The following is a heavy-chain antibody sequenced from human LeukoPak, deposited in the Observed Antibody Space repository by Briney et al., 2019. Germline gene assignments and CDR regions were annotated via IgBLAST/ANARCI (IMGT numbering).Heavy chain of an antibody. CDR2: ISYDGSNK. J-gene: IGHJ4*02. Sequence: GGSLRLSCAASGFIFSSYGMHWVRQAPGKGLEWVAVISYDGSNKYYADSVKGRFTISRDNSKNTLYLQMNSLRAEDTAVYYCAKVSIAAAGAYYFDYWGQGTLATVSS. CDR1: GFIFSSYG. D-gene: IGHD6-13*01. V-gene: IGHV3-30*18. CDR3: AKVSIAAAGAYYFDY.